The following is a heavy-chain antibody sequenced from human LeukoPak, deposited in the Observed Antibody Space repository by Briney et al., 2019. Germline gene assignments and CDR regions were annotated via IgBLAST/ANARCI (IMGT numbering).Heavy chain of an antibody. D-gene: IGHD6-19*01. CDR3: ARGGKWLYYFDY. V-gene: IGHV4-38-2*02. CDR2: IDHSGST. CDR1: NYSVSSGYY. Sequence: SETLSLTYTVSNYSVSSGYYWGWIRQPPGKGLEWIGSIDHSGSTYYNPSLKSRVTISVDTSKNQFSLKLTSVTAADTAVYYCARGGKWLYYFDYWGQGTLVTVSS. J-gene: IGHJ4*02.